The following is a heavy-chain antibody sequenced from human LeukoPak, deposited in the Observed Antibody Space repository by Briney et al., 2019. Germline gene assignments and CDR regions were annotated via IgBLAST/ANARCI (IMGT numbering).Heavy chain of an antibody. Sequence: ASVKVSCKASGGTFSSYAISWVRQAPGQGLEWMGWISAYNGNTNYAQKLQGRVTMTTDTSTSTAYMELRSLRSDDTAVYYCAITYYDILTGYFDDAFDIWGQGTMVTVSS. D-gene: IGHD3-9*01. CDR2: ISAYNGNT. CDR1: GGTFSSYA. CDR3: AITYYDILTGYFDDAFDI. V-gene: IGHV1-18*01. J-gene: IGHJ3*02.